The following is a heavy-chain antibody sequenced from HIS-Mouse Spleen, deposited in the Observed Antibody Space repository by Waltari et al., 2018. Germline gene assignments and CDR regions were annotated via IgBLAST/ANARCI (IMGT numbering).Heavy chain of an antibody. D-gene: IGHD6-13*01. J-gene: IGHJ2*01. CDR3: AREIPYSSSWYDWYFDL. CDR1: GDSISRRSYY. CDR2: IYYSGST. V-gene: IGHV4-39*07. Sequence: QLQLQESGPGLVKPSETLSLTCTVPGDSISRRSYYWAWSRPPPGKGLEWIGSIYYSGSTYYNPSLKSRVTISVDTSKNQFSLKLSSVTAADTAVYYCAREIPYSSSWYDWYFDLWGRGTLVTVSS.